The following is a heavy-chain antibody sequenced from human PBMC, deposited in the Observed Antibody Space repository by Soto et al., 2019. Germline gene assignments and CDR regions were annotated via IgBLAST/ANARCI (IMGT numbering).Heavy chain of an antibody. CDR3: ARRRYEMATEQGDAFDI. CDR2: ISWNSGSI. Sequence: PGGSLRLSCAASGFTFDDYAMHWVRQAPGKGLEWVSGISWNSGSIGYADSVKGRFTISRDNAKNSLYLQMNSLRAEDTAVYYCARRRYEMATEQGDAFDIWGQGTMVTVSS. V-gene: IGHV3-9*01. CDR1: GFTFDDYA. D-gene: IGHD5-12*01. J-gene: IGHJ3*02.